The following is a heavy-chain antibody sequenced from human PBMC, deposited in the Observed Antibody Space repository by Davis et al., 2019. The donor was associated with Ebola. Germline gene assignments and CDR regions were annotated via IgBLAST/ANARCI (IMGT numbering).Heavy chain of an antibody. CDR2: IYYSGST. J-gene: IGHJ4*02. Sequence: MPSETLSLTCTVYGGSISSGGYYWSWIRQHPGKGLEWIGYIYYSGSTYYNPSLKSRVTISVDTSKNQFSLKLSSVTAADTAVYYCARGIVATNFDYWGQGTLVTVSS. CDR1: GGSISSGGYY. V-gene: IGHV4-31*03. D-gene: IGHD5-12*01. CDR3: ARGIVATNFDY.